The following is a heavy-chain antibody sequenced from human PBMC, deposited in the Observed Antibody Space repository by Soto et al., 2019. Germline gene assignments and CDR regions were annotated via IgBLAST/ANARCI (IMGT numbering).Heavy chain of an antibody. CDR3: AKVGAEWELHPLNFDY. D-gene: IGHD1-26*01. J-gene: IGHJ4*02. Sequence: QVQLVESGGGVVQPGRSLRLSCAASGFTFSSYGMHWVRQAPGKGLEWVAVISYDGSNKYYADSVKGRFTISRDNSKNTLYLQMNSLRAEDTAVYYCAKVGAEWELHPLNFDYWGQGTLVTVSS. V-gene: IGHV3-30*18. CDR1: GFTFSSYG. CDR2: ISYDGSNK.